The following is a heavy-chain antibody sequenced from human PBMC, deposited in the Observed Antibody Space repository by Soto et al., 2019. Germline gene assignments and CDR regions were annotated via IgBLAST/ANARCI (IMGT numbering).Heavy chain of an antibody. CDR2: IYSSENT. CDR3: ARLNGYCISTNCHGYYGMDV. J-gene: IGHJ6*02. Sequence: PSETLSLTCAVSDGSVSSSSYSWGWIRQPPGKGLEWIGTIYSSENTYYNPSLMSRVTISVDTSKNQFSLKLSSVTAADTAVYYCARLNGYCISTNCHGYYGMDVWGQGTTVTVSS. CDR1: DGSVSSSSYS. V-gene: IGHV4-39*01. D-gene: IGHD2-2*01.